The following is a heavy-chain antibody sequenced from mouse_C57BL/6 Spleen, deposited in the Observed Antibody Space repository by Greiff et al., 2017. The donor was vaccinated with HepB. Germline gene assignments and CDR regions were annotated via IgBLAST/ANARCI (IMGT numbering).Heavy chain of an antibody. V-gene: IGHV1-53*01. Sequence: QVQLQQPGTELVKPGASVKLSCKASGYTFTSYWMHWVKQRPGQGLEWIGNINPSNGGTKYNEKFKSKATLTVDKSSSTAYMQLISLTSEDSAVYYCARIFIYSYAMDYWGQGTSVTVSS. J-gene: IGHJ4*01. CDR2: INPSNGGT. CDR3: ARIFIYSYAMDY. D-gene: IGHD2-1*01. CDR1: GYTFTSYW.